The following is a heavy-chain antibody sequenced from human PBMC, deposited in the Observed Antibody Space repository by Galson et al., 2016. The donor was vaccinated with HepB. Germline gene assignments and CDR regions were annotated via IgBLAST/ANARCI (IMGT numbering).Heavy chain of an antibody. CDR1: GFTFSSFG. CDR3: AKDFREVGTTVWYFDL. CDR2: MSGSA. J-gene: IGHJ2*01. V-gene: IGHV3-23*01. D-gene: IGHD1-26*01. Sequence: SLRLSCAASGFTFSSFGMAWVRQAPGKGLEWVSSMSGSAYYADSVKGRFTISRDNSKSTLFLQMNSLRAEDTAVYYCAKDFREVGTTVWYFDLWGRGTLVSVSS.